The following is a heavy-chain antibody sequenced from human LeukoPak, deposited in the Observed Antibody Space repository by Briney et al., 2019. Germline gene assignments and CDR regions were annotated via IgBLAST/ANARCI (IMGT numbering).Heavy chain of an antibody. D-gene: IGHD4-11*01. CDR3: AKVLSTVTTGFDAFDI. J-gene: IGHJ3*02. CDR2: ISGSGGST. V-gene: IGHV3-23*01. Sequence: GRSLRLSCAASGFTFSSYAMSWVRQAPGKGLEWVSAISGSGGSTYYADSVKGRFTISRDNSKNTLYLQMNSLRAEDTAVYYCAKVLSTVTTGFDAFDIWGQGTMVTVSS. CDR1: GFTFSSYA.